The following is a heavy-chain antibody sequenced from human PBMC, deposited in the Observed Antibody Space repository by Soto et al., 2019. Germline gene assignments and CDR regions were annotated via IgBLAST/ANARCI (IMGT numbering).Heavy chain of an antibody. CDR3: ARGRVIVVVTHLYYYYGMEV. CDR1: GGSFSGDY. J-gene: IGHJ6*02. Sequence: QVQLQQWGAGLLKPSETLSLTCAVYGGSFSGDYWSWSRQPPGKGLEWIGEINHSGSTNYNPSLKSRVTISVDTSKNQFSLKLSSVTAADTAVYYSARGRVIVVVTHLYYYYGMEVWGQGTTVTVSS. V-gene: IGHV4-34*01. D-gene: IGHD3-22*01. CDR2: INHSGST.